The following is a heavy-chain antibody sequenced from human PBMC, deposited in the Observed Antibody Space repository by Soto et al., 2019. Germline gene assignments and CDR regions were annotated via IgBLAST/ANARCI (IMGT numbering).Heavy chain of an antibody. CDR1: GYTFTGYY. Sequence: ASVKVSCKASGYTFTGYYMHWVRQAPGQGLEWMGWINPNSGGTNYAQKFQGWVTMTRDTSISTAYMELSRLRSDDTAVYYCAREEVVVVPAASGGGYYYYSMDVWGQGTTVTVSS. J-gene: IGHJ6*02. V-gene: IGHV1-2*04. CDR3: AREEVVVVPAASGGGYYYYSMDV. D-gene: IGHD2-2*01. CDR2: INPNSGGT.